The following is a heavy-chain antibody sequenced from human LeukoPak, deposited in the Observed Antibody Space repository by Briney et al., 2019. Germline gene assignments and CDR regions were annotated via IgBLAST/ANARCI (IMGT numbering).Heavy chain of an antibody. Sequence: GGSLRLSCAASGFTLSENNVHWVRQAPGKGLEWVALISNDGNSKDYADSVKGRFTLSGDNSKTTLYLQMNSLRVEDTAVYYCARETPRRGETRDGYRWGQGTVVTVSS. CDR2: ISNDGNSK. J-gene: IGHJ4*02. D-gene: IGHD5-24*01. CDR3: ARETPRRGETRDGYR. CDR1: GFTLSENN. V-gene: IGHV3-30-3*01.